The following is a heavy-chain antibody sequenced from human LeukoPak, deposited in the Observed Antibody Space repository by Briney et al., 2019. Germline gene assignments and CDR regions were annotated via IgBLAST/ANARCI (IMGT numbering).Heavy chain of an antibody. CDR2: IYPGDSDT. Sequence: GESLKISCKGSGYSFTSYWIGWVRQMPGKGLEWMGIIYPGDSDTRYSPSFQGQVTISADKSISTAYLQWSSLRSDDTAVYYCAVGNYYDSKVVGYWGQGTLVTVSS. V-gene: IGHV5-51*03. J-gene: IGHJ4*02. CDR1: GYSFTSYW. CDR3: AVGNYYDSKVVGY. D-gene: IGHD3-22*01.